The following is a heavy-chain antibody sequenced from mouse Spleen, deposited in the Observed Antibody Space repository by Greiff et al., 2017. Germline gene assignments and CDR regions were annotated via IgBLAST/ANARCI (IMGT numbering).Heavy chain of an antibody. CDR3: ARGEAARAIYAMDY. V-gene: IGHV1-80*01. CDR1: GYAFSSYW. D-gene: IGHD3-1*01. Sequence: QVQLQQSGAELVKPGASVKISCKASGYAFSSYWMNWVKQRPGKGLEWIGQIYPGDGDTNYNGKFKGKATLTADKSSSTAYMQLSSLTSEDSAVYFCARGEAARAIYAMDYWGQGTSVTVSS. CDR2: IYPGDGDT. J-gene: IGHJ4*01.